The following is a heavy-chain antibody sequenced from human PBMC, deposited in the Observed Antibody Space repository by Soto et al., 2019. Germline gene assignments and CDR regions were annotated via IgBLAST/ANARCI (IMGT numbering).Heavy chain of an antibody. V-gene: IGHV3-11*01. CDR3: ARDRSGTWYGRGYHYYGMDV. D-gene: IGHD6-13*01. J-gene: IGHJ6*02. CDR2: ISSSGSSI. CDR1: GFTFSDYY. Sequence: QVQLVESGGGLVKPGGSLRLSCAASGFTFSDYYMSWIRQAPGKGLEWVSYISSSGSSIYNADSVKGRFTISRDNAKNSLYLPMNSLRAEDTAVYYCARDRSGTWYGRGYHYYGMDVWGQGTTVTVSS.